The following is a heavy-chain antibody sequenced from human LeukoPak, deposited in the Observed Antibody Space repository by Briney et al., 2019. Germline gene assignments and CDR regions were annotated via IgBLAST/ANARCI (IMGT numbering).Heavy chain of an antibody. CDR3: VTDIVVVPAAIGYYGMDV. Sequence: GGSLRLSCSASGFTFSSCAMHWVRQAPGKGLEYVSAISSNGGSTYYADSVKGRFTISRDNSKNTLYLQMSSLRAEDTAVYYCVTDIVVVPAAIGYYGMDVWGKGTTVTVSS. V-gene: IGHV3-64D*06. CDR1: GFTFSSCA. D-gene: IGHD2-2*01. J-gene: IGHJ6*04. CDR2: ISSNGGST.